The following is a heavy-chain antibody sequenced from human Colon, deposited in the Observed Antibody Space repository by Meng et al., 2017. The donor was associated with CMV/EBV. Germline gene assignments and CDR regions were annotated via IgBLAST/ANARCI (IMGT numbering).Heavy chain of an antibody. Sequence: GESLKISCAASGSSFRTYWTNWVRQAPGKGLEWVANIKKDGSEKYYVDSAKGRFTISRDNAKNSLYLQMNSLRAEDTAVYYCAKRGGMDVWGQGTTVTV. D-gene: IGHD1-1*01. CDR2: IKKDGSEK. V-gene: IGHV3-7*01. J-gene: IGHJ6*02. CDR3: AKRGGMDV. CDR1: GSSFRTYW.